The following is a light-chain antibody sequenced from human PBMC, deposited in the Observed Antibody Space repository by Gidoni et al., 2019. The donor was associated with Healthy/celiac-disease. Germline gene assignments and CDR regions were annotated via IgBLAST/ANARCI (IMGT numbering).Light chain of an antibody. J-gene: IGLJ2*01. V-gene: IGLV1-40*01. CDR3: QSYDSSLSAVV. CDR2: GSS. CDR1: SSNIGAGYD. Sequence: QSVLTHPPSVPGAPGQRVTISCTGSSSNIGAGYDVHWYQQLPGTAPKLLIYGSSNRPSGVPDRFSGSKSGTSASLAITGLQAEDEADYYCQSYDSSLSAVVFGGGTKLTVL.